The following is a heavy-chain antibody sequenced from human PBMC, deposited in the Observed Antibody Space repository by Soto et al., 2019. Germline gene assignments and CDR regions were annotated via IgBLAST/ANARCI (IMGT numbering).Heavy chain of an antibody. V-gene: IGHV1-18*01. CDR2: ISAYNGNT. Sequence: APVKLSCKASGYTFTSYGISLVRQAPRQGLEWMGWISAYNGNTNYAQKLQGRVTMTTDTSTSTAYMELRSMRSDDTAVYYCARDLLQYSSSFYYYYYYMDVWGKGTTVTVS. CDR3: ARDLLQYSSSFYYYYYYMDV. CDR1: GYTFTSYG. D-gene: IGHD6-13*01. J-gene: IGHJ6*03.